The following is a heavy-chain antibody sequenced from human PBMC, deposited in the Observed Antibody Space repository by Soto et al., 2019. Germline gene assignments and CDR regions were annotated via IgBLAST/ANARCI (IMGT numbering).Heavy chain of an antibody. CDR1: GFTFSNYA. J-gene: IGHJ4*02. CDR3: AKERLGRGADY. Sequence: EVQLLESGGGLVQPGGSLRLSYAASGFTFSNYAMSWVRQTPGKGLEWVSTISGGGGNTYYPDSVKGRFTISRDNSKDTVYLQMNSLRAEDTAIYYCAKERLGRGADYWGQGALVTVTS. V-gene: IGHV3-23*01. CDR2: ISGGGGNT.